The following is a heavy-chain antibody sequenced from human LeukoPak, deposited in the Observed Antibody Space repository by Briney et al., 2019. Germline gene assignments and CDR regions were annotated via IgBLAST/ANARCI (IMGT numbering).Heavy chain of an antibody. CDR2: ISAYNGNT. D-gene: IGHD3-22*01. Sequence: ASVKVSCKASGYTFTSYGISWVRQAPGQGREWMGWISAYNGNTNYAQKLQGRVTMTTDTSTSTAYMELRSLRSDDTAVYYCATAQYDSSGYYSPKVEYYYYGMDVWGQGTTVTVSS. V-gene: IGHV1-18*01. J-gene: IGHJ6*02. CDR3: ATAQYDSSGYYSPKVEYYYYGMDV. CDR1: GYTFTSYG.